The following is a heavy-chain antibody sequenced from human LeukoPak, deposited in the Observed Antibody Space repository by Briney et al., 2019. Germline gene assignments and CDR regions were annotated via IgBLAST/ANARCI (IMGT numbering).Heavy chain of an antibody. CDR3: ASTPSGSSAWYYFDK. Sequence: SETLSLTCTVSGGSISSSSDYWGWIRQPPGKGLEWIGSIYYSGNTYYNPSLKRRVTISVDTSKKQFSLKLSSVTAADTAVYYCASTPSGSSAWYYFDKWGQGTLVTVSS. CDR2: IYYSGNT. J-gene: IGHJ4*02. D-gene: IGHD6-19*01. V-gene: IGHV4-39*01. CDR1: GGSISSSSDY.